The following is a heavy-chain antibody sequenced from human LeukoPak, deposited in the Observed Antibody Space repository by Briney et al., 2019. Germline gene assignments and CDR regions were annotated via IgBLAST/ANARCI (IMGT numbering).Heavy chain of an antibody. V-gene: IGHV1-46*01. Sequence: GASVKVSCKASGGTFSSYAISWVRQAPGQGLEWMGIINPNGGGTSYAQKFQARVTMTRDTSTTTVYMELSSLRSEDTAMYYCARDPSGSWEWFDSWGQGTLVTVSS. CDR2: INPNGGGT. CDR3: ARDPSGSWEWFDS. D-gene: IGHD1-26*01. J-gene: IGHJ5*01. CDR1: GGTFSSYA.